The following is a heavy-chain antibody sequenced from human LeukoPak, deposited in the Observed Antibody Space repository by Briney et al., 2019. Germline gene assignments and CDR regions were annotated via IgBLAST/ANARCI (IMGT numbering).Heavy chain of an antibody. CDR1: GGSITSGDYY. CDR3: ARDARRITIFGVVLKSNWFDP. V-gene: IGHV4-30-4*08. D-gene: IGHD3-3*01. CDR2: IYYSGST. J-gene: IGHJ5*02. Sequence: SETLSLTCTASGGSITSGDYYWTWIRQPPGKGLEWIGYIYYSGSTYYNPSLKSRVTISVDTSKNQFSLKLSSVTAADTAVYYCARDARRITIFGVVLKSNWFDPWGQGTLVTVSS.